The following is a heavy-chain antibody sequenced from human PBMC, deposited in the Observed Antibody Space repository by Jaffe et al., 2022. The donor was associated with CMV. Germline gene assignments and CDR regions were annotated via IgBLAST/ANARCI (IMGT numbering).Heavy chain of an antibody. CDR1: GFTFSSYW. J-gene: IGHJ4*02. Sequence: EVQLVESGGGLVQPGGSLRLSCAASGFTFSSYWMDWVRQAPGKGLVWVSRTNSDGSSTTYADSVKGRFTISRDNAKNTLYMQMNSLRAEDTAVYYCARSDRAGYNYFDCWGQGTLVTVSS. D-gene: IGHD5-12*01. V-gene: IGHV3-74*01. CDR2: TNSDGSST. CDR3: ARSDRAGYNYFDC.